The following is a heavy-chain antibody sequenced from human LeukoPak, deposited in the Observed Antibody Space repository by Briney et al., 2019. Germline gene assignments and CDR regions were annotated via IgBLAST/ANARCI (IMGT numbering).Heavy chain of an antibody. CDR2: IYYSGST. CDR1: GGSISSGGYY. V-gene: IGHV4-31*03. J-gene: IGHJ4*02. CDR3: ARVASRTYGVYFDY. Sequence: SQTLSLTCTVSGGSISSGGYYWSWIRQHPGKGLEWIGYIYYSGSTYYNPSLKSRVTISVDTSKNQFSLNLSSVTAADTAVYYCARVASRTYGVYFDYWGQGTLVTVSS. D-gene: IGHD4-17*01.